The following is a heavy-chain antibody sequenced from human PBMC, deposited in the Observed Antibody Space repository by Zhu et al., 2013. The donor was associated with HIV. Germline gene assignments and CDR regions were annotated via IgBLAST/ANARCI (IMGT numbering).Heavy chain of an antibody. D-gene: IGHD4-17*01. V-gene: IGHV4-4*02. CDR1: GGSISSNNW. CDR3: ASRRFDYGDLSGYFDF. Sequence: QVQLQESGPGLVKPSGTLSLTCAVSGGSISSNNWWSWVRQSPGKGLEWIGEIYHSGSTNSNPSLKSRVTISVDKSKNHFSLNLNSVTAADTAVYFCASRRFDYGDLSGYFDFWGQGTLVTVSS. J-gene: IGHJ4*02. CDR2: IYHSGST.